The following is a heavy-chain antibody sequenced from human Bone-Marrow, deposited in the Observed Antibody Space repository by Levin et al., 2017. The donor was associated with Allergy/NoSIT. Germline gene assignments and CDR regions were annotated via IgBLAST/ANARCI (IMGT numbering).Heavy chain of an antibody. CDR3: ARLDLITGIDY. D-gene: IGHD1-14*01. CDR2: IYSGGST. CDR1: GFTVGNNY. V-gene: IGHV3-66*02. Sequence: ASVKVSCVVSGFTVGNNYMSWVRQAPGKGLEWVSVIYSGGSTYYADSVKGRLTISRDNSKNTVYLQMNSLRAEDTAVYYCARLDLITGIDYWGQGTLVTVSS. J-gene: IGHJ4*02.